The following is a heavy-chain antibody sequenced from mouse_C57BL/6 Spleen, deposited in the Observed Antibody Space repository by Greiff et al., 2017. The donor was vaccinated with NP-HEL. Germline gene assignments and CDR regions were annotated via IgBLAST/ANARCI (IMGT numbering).Heavy chain of an antibody. CDR2: INPSNGGT. V-gene: IGHV1-53*01. J-gene: IGHJ4*01. Sequence: VQLQQSGTELVKPGASVKLSCKASGYTFTSYWMHWVKQRPGQGLEWIGNINPSNGGTNYNEKFKSKATLTVDKSSSTAYMQLSSLTSEDSAVYYCARELLFHGAMDYWGQGTSVTVSS. CDR1: GYTFTSYW. CDR3: ARELLFHGAMDY. D-gene: IGHD2-1*01.